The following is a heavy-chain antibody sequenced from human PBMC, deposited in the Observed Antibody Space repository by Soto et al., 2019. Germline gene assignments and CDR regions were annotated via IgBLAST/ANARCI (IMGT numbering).Heavy chain of an antibody. CDR3: ARNILGGTTDY. Sequence: QVQLVQSGAEEKKPGASVKVSCKASGYTFTNHAIHWVRQAPGQGLEWMGWINAGKGDTKYPQRFQGRVTITRDTSASTANMELSGLRSEDTAVYYCARNILGGTTDYWGPGTLVTVSS. CDR1: GYTFTNHA. D-gene: IGHD1-7*01. CDR2: INAGKGDT. V-gene: IGHV1-3*05. J-gene: IGHJ4*02.